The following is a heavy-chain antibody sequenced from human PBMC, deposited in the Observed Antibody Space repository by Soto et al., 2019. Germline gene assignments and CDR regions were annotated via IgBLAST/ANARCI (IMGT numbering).Heavy chain of an antibody. J-gene: IGHJ4*02. D-gene: IGHD1-26*01. Sequence: VQLVESGRGVVQPGRSLRLSCSASGFILNDYAMHWVRQAPGKGLEWVSLISYDGNYKYYADSVKGRFTISRDTSKNTLYLQMNSLRPEDTAVYFCAKARVGTTHFDYWGQGTLVTVSS. CDR2: ISYDGNYK. CDR3: AKARVGTTHFDY. V-gene: IGHV3-30*18. CDR1: GFILNDYA.